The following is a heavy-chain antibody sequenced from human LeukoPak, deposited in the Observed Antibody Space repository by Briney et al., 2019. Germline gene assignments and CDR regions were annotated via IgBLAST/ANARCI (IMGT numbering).Heavy chain of an antibody. Sequence: ASVKVSCKASGYTFTSYGISWVRQAPGQGLEWMGWISAYNGNTNYAQKLQGRVTMTTDTSTSTAYMELRSLRSDDTAVYYCARDSPELRYFDWPPFDYWGQGTLVTVSS. J-gene: IGHJ4*02. CDR3: ARDSPELRYFDWPPFDY. D-gene: IGHD3-9*01. CDR2: ISAYNGNT. V-gene: IGHV1-18*01. CDR1: GYTFTSYG.